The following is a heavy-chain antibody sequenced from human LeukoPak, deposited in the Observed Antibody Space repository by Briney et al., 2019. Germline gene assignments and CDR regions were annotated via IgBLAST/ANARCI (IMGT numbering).Heavy chain of an antibody. Sequence: SETLSLTCAVSGGSISSGGYSWSWIRQPPGTGLEWIGYIYHSGSTYYNPSLKSRVTISVDRSKNQFSLKLSSVTAADTAVYYCARDFPPLSYYPYYYYYYGMDVWGQGTTVTVSS. D-gene: IGHD3-10*01. V-gene: IGHV4-30-2*01. CDR2: IYHSGST. J-gene: IGHJ6*02. CDR3: ARDFPPLSYYPYYYYYYGMDV. CDR1: GGSISSGGYS.